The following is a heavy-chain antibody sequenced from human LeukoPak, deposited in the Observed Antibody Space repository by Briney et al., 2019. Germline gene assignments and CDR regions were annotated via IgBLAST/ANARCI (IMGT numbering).Heavy chain of an antibody. V-gene: IGHV4-34*01. CDR1: GVSFSGYY. D-gene: IGHD3-3*01. CDR3: ARGTPVTIFGVVTQRLDYYYYYMDV. J-gene: IGHJ6*03. CDR2: INHSGST. Sequence: SETLSLTCAVYGVSFSGYYWSWIRQPPGKGLEWIGEINHSGSTNYNPSLKSRVTISVDTSKNQFSLKLSSVTAADTAVYYCARGTPVTIFGVVTQRLDYYYYYMDVWGKGTTVTVSS.